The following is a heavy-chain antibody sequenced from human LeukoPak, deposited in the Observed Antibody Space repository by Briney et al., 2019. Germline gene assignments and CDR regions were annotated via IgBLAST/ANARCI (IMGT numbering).Heavy chain of an antibody. Sequence: ASVKVSCKASGYTFTGYYMHWVRPTPGQGLEWMGWINPNSGGTNYAQKFQGRVTMTRDTSISTAYMELSRLRSDDTAVYYCARDLFPSVLRFLEWSGGAFDIWGQGTMVTVSS. D-gene: IGHD3-3*01. CDR3: ARDLFPSVLRFLEWSGGAFDI. J-gene: IGHJ3*02. CDR1: GYTFTGYY. CDR2: INPNSGGT. V-gene: IGHV1-2*02.